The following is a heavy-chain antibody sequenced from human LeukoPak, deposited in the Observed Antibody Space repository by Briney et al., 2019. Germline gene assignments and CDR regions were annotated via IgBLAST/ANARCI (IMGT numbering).Heavy chain of an antibody. Sequence: SETLSLTCAVSGVSISPYYWAWIRQPPGKGLEWIGYIHTSGSNNQYPSLKSRVTISVDKSKNLFSLRLTSVTAADTAVYYCARLSAAVHLGAFDLWGQGTMVTVSS. CDR2: IHTSGSN. CDR3: ARLSAAVHLGAFDL. V-gene: IGHV4-4*09. CDR1: GVSISPYY. D-gene: IGHD3-3*01. J-gene: IGHJ3*01.